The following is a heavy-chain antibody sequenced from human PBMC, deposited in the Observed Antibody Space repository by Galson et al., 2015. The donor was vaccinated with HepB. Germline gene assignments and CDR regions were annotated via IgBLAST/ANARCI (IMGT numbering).Heavy chain of an antibody. CDR3: ATSGNYISAFDV. V-gene: IGHV1-69*10. Sequence: SVKVSCKASGGTFSSYAISWVRQAPGQGLEWMGGIIPILGIANYAQKFQGRVTITADKSTSTAYMELSSLRSEDTAVYYCATSGNYISAFDVWGQGTMVTVSS. CDR2: IIPILGIA. CDR1: GGTFSSYA. J-gene: IGHJ3*01. D-gene: IGHD1-26*01.